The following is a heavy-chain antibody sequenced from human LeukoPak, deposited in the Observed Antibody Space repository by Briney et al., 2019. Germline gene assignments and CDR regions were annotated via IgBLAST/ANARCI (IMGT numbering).Heavy chain of an antibody. D-gene: IGHD2/OR15-2a*01. CDR1: GFSFNDCT. CDR2: ISNDGTT. CDR3: AKRVINNSFDN. V-gene: IGHV3-23*01. Sequence: GGSLRLSCAASGFSFNDCTMNWVRQAPGKGLEWVAVISNDGTTYYIDSVKGRFTIYRDNSKNTLYLQMNGLRAEDTAVYFCAKRVINNSFDNWGQGTLVTVSS. J-gene: IGHJ4*02.